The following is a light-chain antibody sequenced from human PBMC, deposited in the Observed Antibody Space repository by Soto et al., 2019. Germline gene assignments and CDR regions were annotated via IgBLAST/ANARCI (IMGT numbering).Light chain of an antibody. CDR2: DAS. Sequence: GDTVTITCQASRDIADSLNWYQQRAGQAPKLLIYDASNLHSGVPARFSGSGTGTSFILTISSLQPEDFATYYCQQYDDPFTFGGGTKVEIK. J-gene: IGKJ4*01. V-gene: IGKV1-33*01. CDR1: RDIADS. CDR3: QQYDDPFT.